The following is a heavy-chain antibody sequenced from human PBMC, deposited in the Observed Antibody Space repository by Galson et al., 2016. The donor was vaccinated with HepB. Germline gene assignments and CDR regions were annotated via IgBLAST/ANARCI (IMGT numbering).Heavy chain of an antibody. Sequence: SETLSLTCTVSGGSIRNRDYYWGWIRQPPGKGLEWIGHIYHSGSTFYNPSLKSPVTISVDTSKNQFSLNLSSVTAADTAVYYCARLSASFFFDYWGQGTLATVSS. D-gene: IGHD2/OR15-2a*01. CDR3: ARLSASFFFDY. CDR2: IYHSGST. CDR1: GGSIRNRDYY. V-gene: IGHV4-39*01. J-gene: IGHJ4*02.